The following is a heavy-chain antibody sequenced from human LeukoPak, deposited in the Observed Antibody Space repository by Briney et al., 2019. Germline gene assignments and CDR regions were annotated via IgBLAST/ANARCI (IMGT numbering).Heavy chain of an antibody. J-gene: IGHJ4*02. D-gene: IGHD3-10*01. CDR1: GGSISSGGYY. CDR3: AGTYYYGSGTPFDY. CDR2: IYYSGST. Sequence: SETLSLTCTVSGGSISSGGYYWSWIRQHPGKGLEWIGYIYYSGSTCYNPSLKSRVTISVDTSKNQFSLKLSSVTAADTAVYYCAGTYYYGSGTPFDYWGQGTLVTVSS. V-gene: IGHV4-31*03.